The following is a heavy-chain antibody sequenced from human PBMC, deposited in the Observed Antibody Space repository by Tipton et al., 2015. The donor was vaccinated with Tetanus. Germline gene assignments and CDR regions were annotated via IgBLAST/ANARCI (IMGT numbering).Heavy chain of an antibody. J-gene: IGHJ4*02. D-gene: IGHD3-3*01. CDR2: INHSGST. CDR3: ARAGLLSDY. V-gene: IGHV4-34*01. Sequence: TLSLTCAVYGGSFSGYYWSWIRQPPGKGLEWIGEINHSGSTNYNPSLKSRVTISVDTSKNQFSLKLSSVTAADTAVYYCARAGLLSDYWGQGTLVTVSS. CDR1: GGSFSGYY.